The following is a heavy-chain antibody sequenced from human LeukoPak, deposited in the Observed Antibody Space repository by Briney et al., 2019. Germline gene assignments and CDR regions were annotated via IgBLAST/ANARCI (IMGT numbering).Heavy chain of an antibody. D-gene: IGHD3-16*01. J-gene: IGHJ4*02. CDR1: GFTFSSYG. Sequence: PGRSLRLSCAASGFTFSSYGIHWVRQAAGKGLEWVSAISGSGGSTYYADSVKGRFTISRDNSKNTLYLQMNSLRAEDTAVYYCAKDWESYFDYWGQGTLVTVSS. V-gene: IGHV3-23*01. CDR2: ISGSGGST. CDR3: AKDWESYFDY.